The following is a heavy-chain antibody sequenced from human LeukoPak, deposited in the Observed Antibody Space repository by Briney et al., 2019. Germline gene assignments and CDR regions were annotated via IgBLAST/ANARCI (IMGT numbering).Heavy chain of an antibody. Sequence: PGGSLRLSCAASGFTFSSYGMHWVRQAPGKGLEWVAVISYDGSNKYYADSVKGRFTISRDNARNSVSLQMNSLRAEDTALYYCALGWYAIDHWGQGTLVTVSS. V-gene: IGHV3-30*03. CDR2: ISYDGSNK. CDR3: ALGWYAIDH. CDR1: GFTFSSYG. J-gene: IGHJ4*02. D-gene: IGHD6-13*01.